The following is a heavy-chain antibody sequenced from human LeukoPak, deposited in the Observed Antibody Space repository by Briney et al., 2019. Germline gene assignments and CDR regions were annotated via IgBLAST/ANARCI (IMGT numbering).Heavy chain of an antibody. CDR1: AYTFSTSY. CDR3: ASSTPGIAVAGTRFDY. CDR2: INPSAGTT. V-gene: IGHV1-46*01. D-gene: IGHD6-19*01. Sequence: ASVKVSCKPSAYTFSTSYMHWVRHAPGQGLEWMGRINPSAGTTTYEQKFQGRVSMTRDTSTSTVYMELSSLRSEDTAVYYCASSTPGIAVAGTRFDYWGQGTLVTVSS. J-gene: IGHJ4*02.